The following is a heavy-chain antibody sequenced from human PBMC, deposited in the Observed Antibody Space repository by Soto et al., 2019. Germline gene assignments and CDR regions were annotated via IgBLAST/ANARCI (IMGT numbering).Heavy chain of an antibody. CDR2: IYSSGIT. V-gene: IGHV4-59*01. CDR3: ARGGMDTSMVTNWFDP. J-gene: IGHJ5*02. CDR1: GGSTTGYY. D-gene: IGHD5-18*01. Sequence: SETLSLTCTVSGGSTTGYYWTWIRQSPGKGLECIGYIYSSGITNYSPYFKSRVTISVDTSKNQLSLKLRSVTAADTAVYYCARGGMDTSMVTNWFDPWGQGTLVTVSS.